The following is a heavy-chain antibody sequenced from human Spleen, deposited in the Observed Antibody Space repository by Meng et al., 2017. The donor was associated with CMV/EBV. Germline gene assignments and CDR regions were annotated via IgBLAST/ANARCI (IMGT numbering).Heavy chain of an antibody. D-gene: IGHD3-22*01. Sequence: QGHVQQWGAGLLKPSETLSPTCAVYGGSFSGYYWSWIRQPPGKGLEWIGEINHSGSTNYNPSLKSRVTISVDTSKNQFSLKLSSVTAADTAVYYCAKSRGYYVSWFDPWGQGTLVTVSS. J-gene: IGHJ5*02. V-gene: IGHV4-34*01. CDR2: INHSGST. CDR3: AKSRGYYVSWFDP. CDR1: GGSFSGYY.